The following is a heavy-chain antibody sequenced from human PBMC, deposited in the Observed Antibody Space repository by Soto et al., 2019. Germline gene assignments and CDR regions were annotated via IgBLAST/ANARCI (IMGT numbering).Heavy chain of an antibody. CDR3: AGNQKGPGPGMDV. CDR2: IIGGNGDT. CDR1: GYIFTNYD. Sequence: QVQLVQSGAEVKKPGASVKVSCKASGYIFTNYDMHWVRQAPGQRLEWMGRIIGGNGDTKYSQKFQARVTFTRDTYASTANMDLSRLTSEDTAVYCCAGNQKGPGPGMDVWGQGTTVTVCS. V-gene: IGHV1-3*01. J-gene: IGHJ6*02.